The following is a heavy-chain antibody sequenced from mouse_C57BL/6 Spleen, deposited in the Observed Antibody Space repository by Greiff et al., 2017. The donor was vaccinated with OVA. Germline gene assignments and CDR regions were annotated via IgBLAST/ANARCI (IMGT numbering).Heavy chain of an antibody. CDR1: GFTFSSYG. Sequence: EVKVVESGGDLVKPGGSLKLSCAASGFTFSSYGMSWVRQTPDKRLEWVATISSGGRYTYYPDSVKGRFTISRDNAKNTLYLQMSSLKSEDTAMCYCASLMVTTPHFDYWGQGTTLTVSS. CDR3: ASLMVTTPHFDY. D-gene: IGHD2-2*01. V-gene: IGHV5-6*01. CDR2: ISSGGRYT. J-gene: IGHJ2*01.